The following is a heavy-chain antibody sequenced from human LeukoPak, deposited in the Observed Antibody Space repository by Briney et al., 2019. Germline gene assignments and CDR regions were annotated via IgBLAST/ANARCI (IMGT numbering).Heavy chain of an antibody. CDR3: VRGLAWYCSGGSCENNDY. V-gene: IGHV1-8*01. J-gene: IGHJ4*02. CDR2: MNPNSGNT. D-gene: IGHD2-15*01. CDR1: GYTFTSYD. Sequence: GVSVKVSCNASGYTFTSYDINWVRQATGQGLEWMGWMNPNSGNTGYAQKFQGRVTMTRNTSISTAYMELSSLRSEDTAVYYCVRGLAWYCSGGSCENNDYWGEGTLVTVSS.